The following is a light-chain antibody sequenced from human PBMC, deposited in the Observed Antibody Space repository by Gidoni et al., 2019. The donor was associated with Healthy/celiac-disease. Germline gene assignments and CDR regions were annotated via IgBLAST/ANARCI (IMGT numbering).Light chain of an antibody. CDR2: DVR. CDR3: SSYTSSSTLEV. J-gene: IGLJ3*02. V-gene: IGLV2-14*03. Sequence: QSALPQPASVSGSPGQSITISCTGTSSDVGGYNYVSWYQQHPGKAPKLMIYDVRHRPSVVSNRFSGSKSGNTASLTISGLQAEDEADYYCSSYTSSSTLEVFGGGTKLTVL. CDR1: SSDVGGYNY.